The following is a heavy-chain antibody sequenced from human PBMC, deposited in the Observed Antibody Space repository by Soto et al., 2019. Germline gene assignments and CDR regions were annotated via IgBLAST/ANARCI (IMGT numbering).Heavy chain of an antibody. CDR3: ARARFQVLYGKPYFDS. D-gene: IGHD2-2*02. CDR1: GGSITTGGSY. V-gene: IGHV4-31*03. Sequence: SETLSLTCTVSGGSITTGGSYWSWIRQHPGKGLEWIGNIYHSGNTYYNPSLESRLTISVDTSKNHFSLMVDSVTAADTAVYYCARARFQVLYGKPYFDSWGQGTLVTVSS. J-gene: IGHJ4*02. CDR2: IYHSGNT.